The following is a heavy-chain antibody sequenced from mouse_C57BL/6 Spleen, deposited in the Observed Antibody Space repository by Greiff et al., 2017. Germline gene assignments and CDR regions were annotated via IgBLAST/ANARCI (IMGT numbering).Heavy chain of an antibody. Sequence: VQLQQSGPELVKPGASVKISCKASGYAFSSSWMNWVKQRPGTGLEWIGRIYPGDGDTNYNGKFKGKAKLTADKSSSTAYMQLSSLTSEDSAVYFCARSREPWFAYWGQGTLVTVSA. J-gene: IGHJ3*01. CDR2: IYPGDGDT. CDR1: GYAFSSSW. CDR3: ARSREPWFAY. V-gene: IGHV1-82*01.